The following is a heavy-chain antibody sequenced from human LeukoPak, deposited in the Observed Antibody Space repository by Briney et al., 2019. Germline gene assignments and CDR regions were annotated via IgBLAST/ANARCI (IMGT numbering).Heavy chain of an antibody. V-gene: IGHV5-51*01. CDR3: AKSYSGNYYVLTD. D-gene: IGHD1-26*01. CDR2: IYPGDSDT. CDR1: GYIFTSYW. Sequence: GESLQISCEGSGYIFTSYWIGWVRQMPGKGLEWMGVIYPGDSDTKYSPSFQGQVTISADKSISTAYLQWSSLKASDTAIYYCAKSYSGNYYVLTDWGQGTLVTVSS. J-gene: IGHJ4*02.